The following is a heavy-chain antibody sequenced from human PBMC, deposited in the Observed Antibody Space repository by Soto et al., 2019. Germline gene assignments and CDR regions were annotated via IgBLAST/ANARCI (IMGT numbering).Heavy chain of an antibody. CDR3: ARSPIYYDSSGYIDY. V-gene: IGHV5-51*01. CDR1: GYSFTSYW. J-gene: IGHJ4*02. CDR2: IYPGDSDT. D-gene: IGHD3-22*01. Sequence: PGESLKISCKGSGYSFTSYWIGWVRQMPGKGLEWMGIIYPGDSDTRYSPSFQGQVTISADKSISTAYLQWSSLKASDTAMYYSARSPIYYDSSGYIDYWGQGTLVTVSS.